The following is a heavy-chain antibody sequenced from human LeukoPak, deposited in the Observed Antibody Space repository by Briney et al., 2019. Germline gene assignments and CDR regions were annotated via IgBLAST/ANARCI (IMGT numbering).Heavy chain of an antibody. D-gene: IGHD3-10*01. CDR1: GYTFTSYV. CDR3: ARDRAPITMVRGVINWFDP. CDR2: IYAGNGNT. V-gene: IGHV1-3*01. J-gene: IGHJ5*02. Sequence: ASVKVSCMASGYTFTSYVMHWVRQAPGQRREWMGWIYAGNGNTKYSQKLQGRVTTTRDTSASTAYMKLSSLRSEDTAVYYCARDRAPITMVRGVINWFDPWGQGTLVTVSS.